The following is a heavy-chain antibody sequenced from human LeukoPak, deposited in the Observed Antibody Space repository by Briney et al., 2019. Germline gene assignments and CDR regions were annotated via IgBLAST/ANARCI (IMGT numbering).Heavy chain of an antibody. Sequence: GGSLRLSRAAPGFTFSTYAMSWVRQAPGKGLQWVSAISGSGGSTYYADSVKGRFTISRDNSKNTLSLQMNSLRAEDTAVYYCAKDTTWIQLWLNWGQGTLVTVSS. CDR3: AKDTTWIQLWLN. D-gene: IGHD5-18*01. CDR1: GFTFSTYA. J-gene: IGHJ4*02. CDR2: ISGSGGST. V-gene: IGHV3-23*01.